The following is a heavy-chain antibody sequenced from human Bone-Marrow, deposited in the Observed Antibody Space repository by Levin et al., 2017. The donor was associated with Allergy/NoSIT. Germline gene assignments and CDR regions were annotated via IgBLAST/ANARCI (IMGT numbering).Heavy chain of an antibody. Sequence: GGSLRLSCAASGFTFSSYGMHWVRQAPGKGLEWVAVIWYDGSNKYYADSVKGRFTISRDNSKNTLYLQMNSLRAEDTAVYYCARSSGRYDSSGYHYYYYGMDVWGQGTTVTVSS. CDR1: GFTFSSYG. CDR2: IWYDGSNK. V-gene: IGHV3-33*01. D-gene: IGHD3-22*01. CDR3: ARSSGRYDSSGYHYYYYGMDV. J-gene: IGHJ6*02.